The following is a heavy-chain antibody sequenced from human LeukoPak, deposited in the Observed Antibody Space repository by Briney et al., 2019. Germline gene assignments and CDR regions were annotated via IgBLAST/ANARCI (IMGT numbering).Heavy chain of an antibody. CDR1: SGSFSGYY. D-gene: IGHD2-2*02. V-gene: IGHV4-34*01. CDR2: INHSGST. Sequence: PSETLSLTCAVYSGSFSGYYWSWIRQPPGKGLEWIGEINHSGSTNYNPSLKSRVTISVDTSKNQFSLKLSSVTAADTAVYYCARERRGVVPAAIFDYWGQGTLVTVSS. CDR3: ARERRGVVPAAIFDY. J-gene: IGHJ4*02.